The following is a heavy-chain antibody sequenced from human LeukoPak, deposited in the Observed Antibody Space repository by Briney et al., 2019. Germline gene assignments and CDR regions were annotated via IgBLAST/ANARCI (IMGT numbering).Heavy chain of an antibody. J-gene: IGHJ4*02. CDR1: EFTVRRNY. CDR2: LFSNGDT. V-gene: IGHV3-53*01. Sequence: GGSLRLSCTASEFTVRRNYMLWVRQAPGKGLEWCSLLFSNGDTHYADSVKGRFTISRDTSKNTVSLQMNSLRVEDTAMYYCTRDQMNYRGQGTLVTVSS. D-gene: IGHD5-24*01. CDR3: TRDQMNY.